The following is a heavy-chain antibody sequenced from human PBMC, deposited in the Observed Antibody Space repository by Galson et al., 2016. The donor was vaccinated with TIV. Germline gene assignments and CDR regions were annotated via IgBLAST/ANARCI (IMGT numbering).Heavy chain of an antibody. V-gene: IGHV4-59*01. CDR3: ARDGWVSVTPYGMDV. Sequence: ETLSLTCTVSGGSLSPYYWTWIRQPPGKGLEWIGYMYYNGNTKYNPSLGSRITISVDMSTQKISLKSNSVTAADTAVYYCARDGWVSVTPYGMDVWGQGTTVTVSS. CDR1: GGSLSPYY. CDR2: MYYNGNT. J-gene: IGHJ6*02. D-gene: IGHD2-2*03.